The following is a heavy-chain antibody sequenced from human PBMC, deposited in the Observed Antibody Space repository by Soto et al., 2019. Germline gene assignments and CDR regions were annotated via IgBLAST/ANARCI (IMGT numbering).Heavy chain of an antibody. J-gene: IGHJ4*02. D-gene: IGHD3-10*01. CDR1: GGSISSGDYY. Sequence: SETLSLTCTVSGGSISSGDYYWSWIRQPPGKGLEWIGYIYYSGSTYYNPSLKSRVTISVDTSKNQFSLKLSSVTAADTAVYYCARGSSMVRGVIYGYWGQGTLVTVSS. CDR2: IYYSGST. CDR3: ARGSSMVRGVIYGY. V-gene: IGHV4-30-4*01.